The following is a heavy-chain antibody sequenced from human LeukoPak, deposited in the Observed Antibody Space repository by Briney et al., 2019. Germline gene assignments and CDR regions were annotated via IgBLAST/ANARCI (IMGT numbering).Heavy chain of an antibody. J-gene: IGHJ4*02. CDR1: GFTFSSYA. Sequence: PGGSLRLSCAASGFTFSSYAMSWVRQAPGKGLEWVSAISGSGGSTYYADSVKGRFTISRDNSKNTLYLQMNSLRAEDTAVYYCAKDRIPRITMVRGVIMAHWGQGTLVTVSS. V-gene: IGHV3-23*01. CDR2: ISGSGGST. CDR3: AKDRIPRITMVRGVIMAH. D-gene: IGHD3-10*01.